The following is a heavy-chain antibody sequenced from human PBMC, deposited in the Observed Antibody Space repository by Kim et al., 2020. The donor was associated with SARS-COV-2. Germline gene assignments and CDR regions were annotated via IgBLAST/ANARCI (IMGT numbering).Heavy chain of an antibody. V-gene: IGHV3-23*01. D-gene: IGHD6-6*01. Sequence: DSVKGRFTISRDKSKNTLYLQMNTLRAEDTAVYYCAKHRVDLVEGATFDYWGQGTLVTVSS. CDR3: AKHRVDLVEGATFDY. J-gene: IGHJ4*02.